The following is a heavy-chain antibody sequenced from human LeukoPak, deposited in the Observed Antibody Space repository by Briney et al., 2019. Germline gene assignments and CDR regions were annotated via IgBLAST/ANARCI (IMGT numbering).Heavy chain of an antibody. V-gene: IGHV1-2*02. J-gene: IGHJ4*02. CDR1: GYTFTGYY. D-gene: IGHD5-12*01. CDR3: ARDRAWDSGYDSSLFDY. CDR2: INPHSGGT. Sequence: ASVKASCKASGYTFTGYYMHWVRQAPGQGLEWMGWINPHSGGTDYAQKFQGRVTMTRDTSISTAYMELSRLRSDDTAVYYCARDRAWDSGYDSSLFDYWGQGTLVTVSS.